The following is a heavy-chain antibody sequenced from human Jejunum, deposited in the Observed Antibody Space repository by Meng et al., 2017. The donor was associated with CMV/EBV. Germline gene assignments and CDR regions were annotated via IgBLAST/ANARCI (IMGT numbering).Heavy chain of an antibody. CDR2: ISVSCGST. V-gene: IGHV3-23*01. CDR1: SSYA. CDR3: AKGIYYYDSSGYRLFDY. Sequence: SSYAMNWVRQAPGKGLEWVSGISVSCGSTYYADSVKGRFSMSRDNSKKTVYLQMNSLRAEDTALYYCAKGIYYYDSSGYRLFDYWGQGTLVTVSS. J-gene: IGHJ4*02. D-gene: IGHD3-22*01.